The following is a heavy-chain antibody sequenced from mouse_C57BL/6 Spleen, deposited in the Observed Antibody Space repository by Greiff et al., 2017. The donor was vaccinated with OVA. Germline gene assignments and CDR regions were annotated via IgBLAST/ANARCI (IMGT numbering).Heavy chain of an antibody. CDR1: GYTFTSYW. CDR3: AIPYGYDEGDYFDY. J-gene: IGHJ2*01. Sequence: QLQQPGAELVKPGASVKLSCKASGYTFTSYWMHWVKQRPGQGLEWIGMIHPNSGSTNYNEKFKSKATLTVDKSSSTAYMQLSSLTSEDSAVYYCAIPYGYDEGDYFDYWGQGTTLTVSS. D-gene: IGHD2-2*01. CDR2: IHPNSGST. V-gene: IGHV1-64*01.